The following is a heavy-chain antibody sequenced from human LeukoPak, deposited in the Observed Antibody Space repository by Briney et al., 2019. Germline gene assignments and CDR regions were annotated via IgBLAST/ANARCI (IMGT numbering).Heavy chain of an antibody. Sequence: QTGGSLRLSCAAPGFTFSSYAMSWVRQAPGKGLEWVSAISGSGGSTYYADSVKGRFTISRDNSKNTLYLQMNSLRAEDTAVYYCAKGIDYGSGSYGDWGQGTLVTVSS. CDR2: ISGSGGST. V-gene: IGHV3-23*01. CDR1: GFTFSSYA. CDR3: AKGIDYGSGSYGD. J-gene: IGHJ4*02. D-gene: IGHD3-10*01.